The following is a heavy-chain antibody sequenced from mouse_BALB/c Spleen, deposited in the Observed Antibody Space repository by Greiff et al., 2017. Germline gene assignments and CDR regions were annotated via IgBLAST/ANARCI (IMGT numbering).Heavy chain of an antibody. D-gene: IGHD2-4*01. V-gene: IGHV5-6*01. CDR2: ISSGGSYT. Sequence: EVHLVESGGDLVKPGGSLKLSCAASGFTFSSYGMSWVRQTPDKRLEWVATISSGGSYTYYPDSVKGRFTISRDNAKNTLYLQMSSLKSEDTAMYYCARRGGYDYDDYYAMDYWGQGTSVTVSS. CDR1: GFTFSSYG. CDR3: ARRGGYDYDDYYAMDY. J-gene: IGHJ4*01.